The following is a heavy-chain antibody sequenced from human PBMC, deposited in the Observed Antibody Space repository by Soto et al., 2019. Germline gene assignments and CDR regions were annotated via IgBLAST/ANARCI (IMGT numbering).Heavy chain of an antibody. CDR2: IGGSSGHI. CDR3: ARTNGAYSNYFDY. J-gene: IGHJ4*02. V-gene: IGHV3-21*01. CDR1: GFTFSSYS. D-gene: IGHD2-8*01. Sequence: GGSLRLSCAASGFTFSSYSMVWVRQAPEKGLEWVSSIGGSSGHIYYADSLKGRFTISRDNAKNSLYLQMSSLRVDDTAVYYCARTNGAYSNYFDYWGQGTLVTVSS.